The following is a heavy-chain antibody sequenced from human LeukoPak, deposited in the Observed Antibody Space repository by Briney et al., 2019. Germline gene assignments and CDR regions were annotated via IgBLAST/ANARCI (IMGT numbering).Heavy chain of an antibody. Sequence: PGGSLRLSCSASGFTFNSYAMHWVRQAPGKGLEYVSGIRSNGGSTYYADSVKGRFTISRDNSKNTLYLQMSSLRAEDTAMYYCVKDRRLDYSRFDCWGQGTLVTVSS. D-gene: IGHD2-15*01. CDR2: IRSNGGST. CDR3: VKDRRLDYSRFDC. J-gene: IGHJ4*02. V-gene: IGHV3-64D*06. CDR1: GFTFNSYA.